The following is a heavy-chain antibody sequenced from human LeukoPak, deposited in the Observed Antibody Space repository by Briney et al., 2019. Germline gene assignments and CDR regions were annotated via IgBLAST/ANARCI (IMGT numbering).Heavy chain of an antibody. CDR3: ARAYLEWTEMDV. J-gene: IGHJ6*02. V-gene: IGHV3-74*01. D-gene: IGHD3-3*01. CDR1: GLTFSPVW. CDR2: IINDGSYT. Sequence: PGGSLRLSCAASGLTFSPVWMHWVRQAPGKGLMWVSHIINDGSYTTYADSVKGRFTISRDNAKNTVYLQMNSLRAEDTAMYYCARAYLEWTEMDVWGQGTTVTVSS.